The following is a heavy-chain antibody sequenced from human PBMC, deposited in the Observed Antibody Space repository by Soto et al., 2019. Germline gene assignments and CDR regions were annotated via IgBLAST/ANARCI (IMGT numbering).Heavy chain of an antibody. CDR1: GFTFSSSE. CDR3: ARRASR. Sequence: EVPLVESGGGLVQPGGSLRLSCAASGFTFSSSEMYWVRQAPGKGLEWISYIHPSGQPIFYADSVKGRFTISRDNATNSAFLQMNSLRAEDTAVYYCARRASRWCQGTIVTVSS. CDR2: IHPSGQPI. V-gene: IGHV3-48*03. J-gene: IGHJ3*01. D-gene: IGHD1-26*01.